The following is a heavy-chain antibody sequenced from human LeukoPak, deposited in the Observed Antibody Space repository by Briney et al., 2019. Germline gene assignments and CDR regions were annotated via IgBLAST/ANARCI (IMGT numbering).Heavy chain of an antibody. Sequence: GASVKVSCKASGYTFTGYYMHWVRQAPGQGLEWMGGIIPMFGTSNYAQKFQGRVTITAEKSTSTAYMELTSLRSEDTAMYYCARVLDGYNFRSSWYFDLWGRGTLVTVSS. D-gene: IGHD5-24*01. CDR1: GYTFTGYY. V-gene: IGHV1-69*06. J-gene: IGHJ2*01. CDR3: ARVLDGYNFRSSWYFDL. CDR2: IIPMFGTS.